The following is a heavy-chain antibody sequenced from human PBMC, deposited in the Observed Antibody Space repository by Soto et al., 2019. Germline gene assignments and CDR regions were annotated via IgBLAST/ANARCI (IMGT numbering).Heavy chain of an antibody. CDR2: ITGGGSTT. J-gene: IGHJ4*02. V-gene: IGHV3-23*01. Sequence: PGGSLRLSCVASRFAFSSYAMSWVRQAPGKGLEWVSGITGGGSTTFYAESMKGRFSISRDNSKNTLFLQMNSLRAEDTAIYYCAKDSRRATVTYFDYWGQGTLVTVSS. CDR1: RFAFSSYA. D-gene: IGHD4-17*01. CDR3: AKDSRRATVTYFDY.